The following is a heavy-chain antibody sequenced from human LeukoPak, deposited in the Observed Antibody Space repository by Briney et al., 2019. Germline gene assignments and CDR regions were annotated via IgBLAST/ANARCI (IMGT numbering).Heavy chain of an antibody. D-gene: IGHD2-15*01. CDR3: ARVLQDIVVLTGRTDWHFDL. J-gene: IGHJ2*01. CDR2: ISAYNGNT. CDR1: GYTFTNYG. V-gene: IGHV1-18*01. Sequence: ASVKVSCKASGYTFTNYGISWVRQAPGQGLEWMGWISAYNGNTNYAQKLQGRVTVTTDTSTSTAYMELRSLRSDDTAVYYCARVLQDIVVLTGRTDWHFDLWGRGTLVTVSS.